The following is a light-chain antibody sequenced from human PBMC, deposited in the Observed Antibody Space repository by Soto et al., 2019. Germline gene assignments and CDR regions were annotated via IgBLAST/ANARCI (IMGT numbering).Light chain of an antibody. CDR3: QQYDSYSWT. CDR1: QSISSR. Sequence: DIQMTQSPSTLSASVGDRVTITCRASQSISSRLAWYQQKPGKVPKLLIYKASSLESGVPSRFSGSGSGTEFTLTNSSLHPDDFATYYCQQYDSYSWTFGQGTTVEI. CDR2: KAS. V-gene: IGKV1-5*03. J-gene: IGKJ1*01.